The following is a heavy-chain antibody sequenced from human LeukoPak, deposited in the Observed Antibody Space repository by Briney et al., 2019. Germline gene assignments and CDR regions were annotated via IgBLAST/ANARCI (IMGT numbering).Heavy chain of an antibody. CDR1: GYTFTSYD. D-gene: IGHD2-2*01. CDR2: MNPNSGNT. CDR3: ARVGSSTSYYYMDV. V-gene: IGHV1-8*03. Sequence: ASVKVSCKASGYTFTSYDINWVRQATGQGLEWMGWMNPNSGNTGYAQKFQGRVTITRNTSISTAYMELSSLRSEDTAVYYCARVGSSTSYYYMDVSGKGTTVTVSS. J-gene: IGHJ6*03.